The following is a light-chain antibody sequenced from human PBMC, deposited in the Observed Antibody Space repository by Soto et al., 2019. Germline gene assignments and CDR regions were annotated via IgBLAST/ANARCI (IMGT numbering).Light chain of an antibody. CDR3: QQSYTYSRT. CDR1: QSISSW. Sequence: DIQMTQSPSTLSASVGDRVTITCRASQSISSWLAWYQQKPGKAPKLLIYKVSTLESGDPSRFSGSGSGTEFTLTISSLQPDDFATYYCQQSYTYSRTFGQGTKVEIK. J-gene: IGKJ1*01. CDR2: KVS. V-gene: IGKV1-5*03.